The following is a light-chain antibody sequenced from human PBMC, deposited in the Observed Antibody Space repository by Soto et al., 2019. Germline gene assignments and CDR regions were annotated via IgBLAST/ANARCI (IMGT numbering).Light chain of an antibody. CDR2: DAS. Sequence: EVVMTQSPATLSVSPGERATLSCRASESVSRNLAWYQQKPGQAPRLLIYDASTRATGIPDRFSGSGSGTDFTLTISRLEPEDFAVFYCQHYDSLPITFGQGTRLEIK. J-gene: IGKJ5*01. V-gene: IGKV3-15*01. CDR3: QHYDSLPIT. CDR1: ESVSRN.